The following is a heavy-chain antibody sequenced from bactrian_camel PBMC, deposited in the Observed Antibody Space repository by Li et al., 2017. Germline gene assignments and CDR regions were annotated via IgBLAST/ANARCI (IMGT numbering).Heavy chain of an antibody. CDR1: SDRTLT. D-gene: IGHD2*01. J-gene: IGHJ4*01. Sequence: HVQLVESGGGSVQAGGSLRLVCRGISDRTLTMAWFRQAPGKQREPVGSLYIYGQGPNYVDSVKGQFTISQDKAKNELHLQMNSLKVEDTAMYYCAANFGPYCSGPYLARRANFLGQGTQVTVSS. V-gene: IGHV3-2*01. CDR2: LYIYGQGP.